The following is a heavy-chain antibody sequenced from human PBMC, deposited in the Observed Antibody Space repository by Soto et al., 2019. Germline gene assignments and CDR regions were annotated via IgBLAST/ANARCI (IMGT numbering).Heavy chain of an antibody. CDR3: ARERPKTFDI. CDR1: GGSISSGGYY. CDR2: IYYSGST. D-gene: IGHD1-1*01. V-gene: IGHV4-31*03. Sequence: SETLSLTCTVSGGSISSGGYYWSWIRQHPGKGLEWIGYIYYSGSTYYNPSLKSRVTISVDTSKNQFSPKLSSVTAADTAVYYSARERPKTFDIWGQGTMVTVSS. J-gene: IGHJ3*02.